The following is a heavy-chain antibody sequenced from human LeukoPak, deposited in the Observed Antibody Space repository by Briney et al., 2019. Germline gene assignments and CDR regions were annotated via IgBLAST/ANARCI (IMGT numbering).Heavy chain of an antibody. CDR2: ISYDGSNK. J-gene: IGHJ3*02. D-gene: IGHD4-23*01. CDR1: GFTFSSYA. V-gene: IGHV3-30-3*01. CDR3: ARDYGGNPMFRLDI. Sequence: GRSLRLSCAASGFTFSSYAMHWVRQAPGKGLGWVAVISYDGSNKYYADSVKGRFTISRDNSKNTLYLQMNSLRAEDTAVYYCARDYGGNPMFRLDIWGQGTMVTVSS.